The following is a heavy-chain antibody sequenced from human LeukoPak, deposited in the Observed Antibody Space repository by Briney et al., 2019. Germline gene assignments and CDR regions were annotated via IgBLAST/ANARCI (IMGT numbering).Heavy chain of an antibody. Sequence: PSETLSLTCTVSGGSVSSGASYWSWIRQHPGKGLKWIGYIYYSGTTYYNPSLKSRVTISVDTSKNQFSLKLSSVTAADTAVYYCARDRYDSPYYYMDVWGKGTTVTVSS. J-gene: IGHJ6*03. D-gene: IGHD3-3*01. CDR3: ARDRYDSPYYYMDV. CDR1: GGSVSSGASY. CDR2: IYYSGTT. V-gene: IGHV4-31*03.